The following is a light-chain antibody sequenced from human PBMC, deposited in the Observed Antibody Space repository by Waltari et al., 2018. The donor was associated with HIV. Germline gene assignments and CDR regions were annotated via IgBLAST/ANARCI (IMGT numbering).Light chain of an antibody. CDR1: EDINKW. V-gene: IGKV1-5*03. Sequence: DIQMTQSPSSVSASIGDSVSITSRASEDINKWLAWYQQKPGKAPNLLIYKATILETGVPSRFSGSVSGADFTLTITNLQSDDFATYYCQQYETDSRSFGQGTKV. CDR3: QQYETDSRS. CDR2: KAT. J-gene: IGKJ1*01.